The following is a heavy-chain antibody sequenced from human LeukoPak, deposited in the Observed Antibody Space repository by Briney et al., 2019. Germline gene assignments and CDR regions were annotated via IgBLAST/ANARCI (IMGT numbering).Heavy chain of an antibody. CDR2: INHSGST. J-gene: IGHJ4*02. CDR3: ARRVLRYFDWLSTSFDY. Sequence: PSETLSLTCAVYGGSFSGYYWSWIRQPPGKGLEWIGEINHSGSTNYNPSLKSRVTISVDTSKNQFSLKLSSVTAADTAVYYCARRVLRYFDWLSTSFDYWGQGTLVTVSS. CDR1: GGSFSGYY. D-gene: IGHD3-9*01. V-gene: IGHV4-34*01.